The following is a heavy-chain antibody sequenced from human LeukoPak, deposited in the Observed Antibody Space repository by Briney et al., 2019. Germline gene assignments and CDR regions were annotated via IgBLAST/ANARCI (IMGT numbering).Heavy chain of an antibody. J-gene: IGHJ3*02. V-gene: IGHV3-74*01. CDR3: ARESGRYGFDI. Sequence: QPGGSLRLSCAASGFTFSTYWMHWVRQAPGKGLVWVSRINNDGSSTNYADSVKGRFTISRDNAKNTLYLQMNSLRAEDTAVYYCARESGRYGFDIWGQGTMVTVFS. CDR2: INNDGSST. D-gene: IGHD6-25*01. CDR1: GFTFSTYW.